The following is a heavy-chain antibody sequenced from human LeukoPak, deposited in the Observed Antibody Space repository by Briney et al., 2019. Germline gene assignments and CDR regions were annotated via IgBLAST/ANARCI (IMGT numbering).Heavy chain of an antibody. CDR3: ARAQRIYYYGSGSYSH. J-gene: IGHJ4*02. D-gene: IGHD3-10*01. CDR1: GGTFSSYA. CDR2: IIPILGIA. V-gene: IGHV1-69*04. Sequence: ASVKVSCKASGGTFSSYAISWVRQAPGQGLEWMGRIIPILGIANYAQKFQGRVTTTADKSTSTAYMELSSLRSEDTAVYYCARAQRIYYYGSGSYSHWGQGTLVTVSS.